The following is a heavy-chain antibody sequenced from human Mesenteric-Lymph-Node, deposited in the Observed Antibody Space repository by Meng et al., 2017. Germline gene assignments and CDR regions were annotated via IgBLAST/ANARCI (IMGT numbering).Heavy chain of an antibody. D-gene: IGHD3-22*01. CDR1: GFTFSTYA. Sequence: GESLKISCAASGFTFSTYAMSWVRQAPGKGLEWVSAISGSGGSTYYADSVKGRFTISRDNSKNTLYLQMNSLRAEDTAVYYCAKGPYYYDSSGYMEDWGQGTLVTVSS. CDR3: AKGPYYYDSSGYMED. J-gene: IGHJ4*02. V-gene: IGHV3-23*01. CDR2: ISGSGGST.